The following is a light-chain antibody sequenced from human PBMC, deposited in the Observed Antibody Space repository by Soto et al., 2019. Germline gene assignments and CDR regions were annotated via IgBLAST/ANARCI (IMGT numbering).Light chain of an antibody. CDR3: SAYSTTSSPHVL. CDR1: SSDIGSYNF. V-gene: IGLV2-14*01. J-gene: IGLJ2*01. Sequence: QSVLTQPASVSGSPGQTITISCTGTSSDIGSYNFISWYQQFPARAPKLIIYEVGHRPSGISDHFSGSKSGNTASLTISGIQAEDEAHYYCSAYSTTSSPHVLFGGGTKLTVL. CDR2: EVG.